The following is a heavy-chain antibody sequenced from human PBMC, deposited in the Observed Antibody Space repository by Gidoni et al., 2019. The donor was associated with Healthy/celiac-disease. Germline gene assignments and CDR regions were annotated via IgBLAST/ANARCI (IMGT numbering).Heavy chain of an antibody. CDR1: CFTVRGNY. CDR3: ARDSRLTNYYYYGMDV. J-gene: IGHJ6*02. V-gene: IGHV3-66*02. D-gene: IGHD6-25*01. Sequence: EVQLVESGCGLAQPGGSPRLSCVASCFTVRGNYMTWVRQAPGKGLVWVSVIYSGGSTYYADSVKGRFTISRDNSKNTLYLQMNSLRAEDTAVYYCARDSRLTNYYYYGMDVWGQGTTVTVSS. CDR2: IYSGGST.